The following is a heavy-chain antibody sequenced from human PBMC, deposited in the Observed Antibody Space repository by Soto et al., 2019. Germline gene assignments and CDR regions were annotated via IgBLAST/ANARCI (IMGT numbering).Heavy chain of an antibody. J-gene: IGHJ4*02. V-gene: IGHV1-18*01. D-gene: IGHD3-10*01. CDR1: GYTFNRYG. Sequence: QVQLVQSGAEVKKPGASVKVSCKASGYTFNRYGISCVRQAPGQGLEWMGWISAYNGNTNYAQKLQGRVIMTTDTSTRTAYREMRSLRSDDTDVYYWAREGYYGSGIDDYWCQVTIVTVSS. CDR2: ISAYNGNT. CDR3: AREGYYGSGIDDY.